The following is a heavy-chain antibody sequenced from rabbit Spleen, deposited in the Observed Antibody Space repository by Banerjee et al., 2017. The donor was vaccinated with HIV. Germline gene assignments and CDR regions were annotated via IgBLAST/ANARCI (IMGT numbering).Heavy chain of an antibody. D-gene: IGHD8-1*01. CDR2: IDPVFGIT. Sequence: QLEESAGGLVQPGGSLKLSCKASGFTLSSYYMNWVRQAPGKGLEWIGYIDPVFGITYYANWVNGRFSISRENAQNTVFLQMTSLTVADTATYFCARDTGSSFSSYGMDLWGQGTLVTVS. V-gene: IGHV1S7*01. CDR1: GFTLSSYY. CDR3: ARDTGSSFSSYGMDL. J-gene: IGHJ6*01.